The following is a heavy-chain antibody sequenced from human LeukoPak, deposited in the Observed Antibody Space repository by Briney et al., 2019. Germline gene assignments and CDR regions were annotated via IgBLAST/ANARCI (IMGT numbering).Heavy chain of an antibody. CDR1: DFSFTSYG. CDR2: ISAYNGST. D-gene: IGHD6-19*01. CDR3: ARDLTSNVAVTEYHYYAMDV. V-gene: IGHV1-18*01. J-gene: IGHJ6*02. Sequence: GASVKVSCKASDFSFTSYGMSWVRRAPGQGLEWMGWISAYNGSTKYAQKLQGRVTMTTDTSTGTAYMELRSLRPDDTAVYYCARDLTSNVAVTEYHYYAMDVWGQGTTVTVSS.